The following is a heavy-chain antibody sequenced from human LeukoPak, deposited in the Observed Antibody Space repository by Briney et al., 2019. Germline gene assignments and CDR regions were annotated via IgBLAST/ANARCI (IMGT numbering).Heavy chain of an antibody. CDR3: ARALDYGMDV. CDR1: GGSISSSNW. V-gene: IGHV4-4*02. Sequence: PSGTLSLTCAVSGGSISSSNWWSWVRQHPGKGLEWIGYIYYSGSTYYNPSLKSRVTISVDTSKNQFSLKLSSVTAADTAVYYCARALDYGMDVWGQGTTVTVSS. CDR2: IYYSGST. D-gene: IGHD2-2*03. J-gene: IGHJ6*02.